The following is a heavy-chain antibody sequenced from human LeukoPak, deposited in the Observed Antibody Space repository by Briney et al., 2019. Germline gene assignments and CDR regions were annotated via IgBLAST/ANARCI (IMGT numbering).Heavy chain of an antibody. V-gene: IGHV4-59*08. CDR2: IYYSGST. Sequence: SETLSLTCTVSGGSISSYYWSWLRQPPGKGLESIGYIYYSGSTNYNPSLKSRVTISLDTSKNQISLKLSSVTAADTAVYYCARHTTVVPPHYFDYWGQGTLVTVSS. CDR1: GGSISSYY. CDR3: ARHTTVVPPHYFDY. D-gene: IGHD4-23*01. J-gene: IGHJ4*02.